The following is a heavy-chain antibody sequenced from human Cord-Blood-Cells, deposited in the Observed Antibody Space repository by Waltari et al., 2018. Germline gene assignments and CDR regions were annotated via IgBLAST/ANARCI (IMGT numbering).Heavy chain of an antibody. V-gene: IGHV4-59*01. D-gene: IGHD7-27*01. CDR3: ARGANWGRGGAFDI. J-gene: IGHJ3*02. CDR1: GGSISSYY. CDR2: IYYSGST. Sequence: QVQLQESGPGLVKPSETLSLTCTVSGGSISSYYWSWIRQPPGKGLEWIGYIYYSGSTNYNPSLKSRVTISVDTSKNQFSLKLSSVTAADTAVYYCARGANWGRGGAFDIWGQGTMVTVSS.